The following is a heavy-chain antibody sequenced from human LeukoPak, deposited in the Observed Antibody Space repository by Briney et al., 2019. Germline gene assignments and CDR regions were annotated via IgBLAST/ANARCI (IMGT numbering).Heavy chain of an antibody. Sequence: GGSLRLSCAASGFTFSSYGMHWVRQAPGKGLEWVTVIWYDGSNKYYADSVKGRFTISRDNSKNTLYLQMNSLRAEDTAVYYCARVGSSGYLAYWGQGTLVTVSS. CDR2: IWYDGSNK. J-gene: IGHJ4*02. V-gene: IGHV3-33*01. D-gene: IGHD3-22*01. CDR1: GFTFSSYG. CDR3: ARVGSSGYLAY.